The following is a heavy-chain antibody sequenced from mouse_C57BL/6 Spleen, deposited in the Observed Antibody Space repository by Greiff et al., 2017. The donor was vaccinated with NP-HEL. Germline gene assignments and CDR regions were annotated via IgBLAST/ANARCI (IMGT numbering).Heavy chain of an antibody. V-gene: IGHV1-81*01. CDR3: AKAPAAMDY. J-gene: IGHJ4*01. CDR2: IYPRSGNT. Sequence: VQLQPSGAELARPGASVKLSCKASGYTFTSYGISWVKQRTGQGLEWIGEIYPRSGNTYYNEKFKGKATLTADKSSSTAYMELRSLTSEDSAVYFCAKAPAAMDYWGQGTSVTVSS. CDR1: GYTFTSYG.